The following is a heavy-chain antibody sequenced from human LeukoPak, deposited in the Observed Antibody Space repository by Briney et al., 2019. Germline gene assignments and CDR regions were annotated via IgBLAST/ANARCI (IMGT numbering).Heavy chain of an antibody. Sequence: GGSTYYADSVKGRFTISRDNSKNTLYLQMNSLRAEDTAVYYCAKGGSGWSPGYYYGMDVWGQGTTVTVSS. V-gene: IGHV3-23*01. D-gene: IGHD6-19*01. J-gene: IGHJ6*02. CDR3: AKGGSGWSPGYYYGMDV. CDR2: GGST.